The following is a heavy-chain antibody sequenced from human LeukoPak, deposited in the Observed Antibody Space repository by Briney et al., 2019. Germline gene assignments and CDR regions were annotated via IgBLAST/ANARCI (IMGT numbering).Heavy chain of an antibody. V-gene: IGHV1-69*01. Sequence: GASVKVSCKASGGTFSSCAISWVRQAPGQGLEWMGGIIPMFGTPNYAQKFQGRVTITADESTNTVYMELSSLRFEDTAVYYCARGAFGFGELFGHWGQGTLVTVSS. CDR2: IIPMFGTP. J-gene: IGHJ1*01. CDR1: GGTFSSCA. CDR3: ARGAFGFGELFGH. D-gene: IGHD3-10*01.